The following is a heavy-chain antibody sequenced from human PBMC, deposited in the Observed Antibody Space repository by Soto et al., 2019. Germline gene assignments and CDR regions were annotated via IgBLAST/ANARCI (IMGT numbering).Heavy chain of an antibody. D-gene: IGHD6-19*01. CDR2: IFYSGST. Sequence: SETLSLTCTVSGGSISGHYWIWIRQPPGKGQEWIGYIFYSGSTNYNPSLKSRVTISVDTTKNQFSLKLSSVTAADTAVYYCARVGSSGWAPDYWGQGTLVTVSS. CDR1: GGSISGHY. CDR3: ARVGSSGWAPDY. J-gene: IGHJ4*02. V-gene: IGHV4-59*11.